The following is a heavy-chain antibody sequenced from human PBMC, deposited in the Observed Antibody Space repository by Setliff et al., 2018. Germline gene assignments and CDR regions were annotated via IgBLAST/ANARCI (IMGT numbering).Heavy chain of an antibody. V-gene: IGHV5-51*01. D-gene: IGHD5-12*01. CDR1: GYSFTDYW. CDR3: ARNRVALYDAFDI. CDR2: IHPSNSDT. J-gene: IGHJ3*02. Sequence: GSLKISCKGSGYSFTDYWIGWVRQMPGEGLEWMGIIHPSNSDTVYSPSFQGQVTISADRSITTAYLQWSSLKASDTAIYYCARNRVALYDAFDIWGQGTMVTV.